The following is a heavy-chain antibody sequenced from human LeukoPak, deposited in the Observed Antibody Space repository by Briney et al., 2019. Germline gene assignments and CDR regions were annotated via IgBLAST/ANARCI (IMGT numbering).Heavy chain of an antibody. Sequence: GGSLRLSCAASGFTFSSYSMTWVRQAPGKGLEWVSSITSSSSYIYYADSVKGRFTISRDNAKNSLYLQMNSLRAEDTAIYYCAREGRIASGWHDFDYWGQGTLVTVSS. CDR3: AREGRIASGWHDFDY. CDR1: GFTFSSYS. D-gene: IGHD6-19*01. J-gene: IGHJ4*02. V-gene: IGHV3-21*01. CDR2: ITSSSSYI.